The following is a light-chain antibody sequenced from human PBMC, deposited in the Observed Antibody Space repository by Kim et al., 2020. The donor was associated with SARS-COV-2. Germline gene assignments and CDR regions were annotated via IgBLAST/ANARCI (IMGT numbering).Light chain of an antibody. J-gene: IGLJ2*01. Sequence: PGQTARITGSGDKLGDKYACWYQQKPGQSPVLVIYQDSKRPSGIPERFSGSNSGNTATLTISGTQAMDEADYYCQAWDSSTAHVVFGGGTQLTVL. CDR2: QDS. CDR1: KLGDKY. V-gene: IGLV3-1*01. CDR3: QAWDSSTAHVV.